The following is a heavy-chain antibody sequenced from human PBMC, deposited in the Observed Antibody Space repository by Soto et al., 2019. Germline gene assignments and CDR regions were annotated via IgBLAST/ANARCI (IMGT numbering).Heavy chain of an antibody. J-gene: IGHJ4*01. CDR2: VKSKTDGGTT. D-gene: IGHD4-17*01. Sequence: GALRLSCAASGFIFSNAWINWVRQAPGKGLEWVGRVKSKTDGGTTDFAAPVKGRFAISRDDSKNMLYLEMNSLTTEYTAIYNCPTDSYMTNRIVHFDAWGHGTRVTVSS. V-gene: IGHV3-15*07. CDR3: PTDSYMTNRIVHFDA. CDR1: GFIFSNAW.